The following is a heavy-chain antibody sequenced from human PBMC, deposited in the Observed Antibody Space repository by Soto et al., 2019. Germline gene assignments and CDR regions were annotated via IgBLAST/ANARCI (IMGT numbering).Heavy chain of an antibody. D-gene: IGHD3-22*01. CDR2: INSDGSST. Sequence: GESLKISCAASGFTFGSYWMHWVRQAPGKGLVWVSRINSDGSSTSYAGSVKGRFTLSRDNAKNTLYLQMNSLRAEDTAVYYCTTDSYSSIIVVRFDYWGHGTLVTVSS. J-gene: IGHJ4*01. CDR3: TTDSYSSIIVVRFDY. CDR1: GFTFGSYW. V-gene: IGHV3-74*01.